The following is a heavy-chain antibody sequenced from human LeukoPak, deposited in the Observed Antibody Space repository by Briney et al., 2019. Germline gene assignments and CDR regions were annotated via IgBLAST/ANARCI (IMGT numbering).Heavy chain of an antibody. Sequence: SETLSLTCAVYGGSFSDYWWTWIRQSPGKGLEWIGEVNHSGRTNYNPSLKSRVSISVDTSKNQFSLKLSSVTAADTAVYYCARRESGWYRNWFDPWGQGTLVTVSS. CDR2: VNHSGRT. D-gene: IGHD6-19*01. CDR1: GGSFSDYW. CDR3: ARRESGWYRNWFDP. J-gene: IGHJ5*02. V-gene: IGHV4-34*01.